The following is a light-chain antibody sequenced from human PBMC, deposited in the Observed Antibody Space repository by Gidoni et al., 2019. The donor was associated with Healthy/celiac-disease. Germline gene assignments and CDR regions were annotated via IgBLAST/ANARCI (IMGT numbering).Light chain of an antibody. CDR2: WAS. CDR1: QSVLYSSNNKNY. CDR3: QQYYSTPT. V-gene: IGKV4-1*01. Sequence: DIVMTQSPDYMAVSLGERATINCKSSQSVLYSSNNKNYLAWYQQKPVQPPKLLIYWASTRESGVPDRFRGSGSGTDFTLTIRSLQAEDVAVYYCQQYYSTPTFGQGTKLEIK. J-gene: IGKJ2*01.